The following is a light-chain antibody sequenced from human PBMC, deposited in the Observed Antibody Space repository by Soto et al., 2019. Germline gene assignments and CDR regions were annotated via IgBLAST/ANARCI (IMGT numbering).Light chain of an antibody. J-gene: IGLJ3*02. V-gene: IGLV3-21*02. CDR3: QVWDSSSDHWV. CDR1: KIGSKR. Sequence: SYELTQPPSVSVAPGQTARITCGGNKIGSKRVHWHQQRSGQAPVLVVYDDSDRPSGIPERFSGSNSGNTTTLTISRVEAGDEADYYCQVWDSSSDHWVFGGGTKLTVL. CDR2: DDS.